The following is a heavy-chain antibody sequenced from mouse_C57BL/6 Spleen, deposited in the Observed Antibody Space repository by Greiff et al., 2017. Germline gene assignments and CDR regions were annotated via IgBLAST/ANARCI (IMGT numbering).Heavy chain of an antibody. CDR2: IYPGSGST. CDR1: GYTFTSYW. Sequence: VQLQQPGAELVKPGASVKMSCKASGYTFTSYWITWVKQRPGQGLEWIGDIYPGSGSTNYNEKFKSKATLTVDTSSSTAYMQLSSLTSEDSAVYYGAREDIYYGNYFDYWGQGTTLTVSS. CDR3: AREDIYYGNYFDY. D-gene: IGHD2-1*01. V-gene: IGHV1-55*01. J-gene: IGHJ2*01.